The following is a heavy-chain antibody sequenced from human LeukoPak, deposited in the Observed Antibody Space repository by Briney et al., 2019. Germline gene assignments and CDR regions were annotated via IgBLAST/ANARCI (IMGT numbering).Heavy chain of an antibody. CDR1: GYIFSNYG. CDR3: ALDSSGYHYFDY. J-gene: IGHJ4*02. CDR2: ISGYNGNT. D-gene: IGHD3-22*01. Sequence: GASVKVSCKASGYIFSNYGISWVRQAPGQGLEWMGWISGYNGNTKYAQKVQDRVTMTTDTSTSTVYMELRSLRSDDTAVYYCALDSSGYHYFDYWGQGTLVTVSS. V-gene: IGHV1-18*01.